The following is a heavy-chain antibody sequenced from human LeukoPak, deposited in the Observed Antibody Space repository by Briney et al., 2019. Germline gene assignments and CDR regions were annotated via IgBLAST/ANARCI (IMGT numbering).Heavy chain of an antibody. CDR2: ISDSGSST. D-gene: IGHD2-15*01. V-gene: IGHV3-64D*09. CDR1: GFPFSSYA. Sequence: GGSLRLSCSASGFPFSSYAMHGVRQAPGKGLEYVSAISDSGSSTYYADSVKGRFTISRDNSKNTQYRQMSSLRAEVTAVYFCVRGYSFGPYGMDVWGQGTTVTVSS. J-gene: IGHJ6*02. CDR3: VRGYSFGPYGMDV.